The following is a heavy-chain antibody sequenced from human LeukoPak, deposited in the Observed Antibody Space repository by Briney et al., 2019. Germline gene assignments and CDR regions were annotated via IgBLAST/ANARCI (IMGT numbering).Heavy chain of an antibody. CDR3: ARGGGGGGLLWFGELIYYMDV. CDR2: ICYDGSNK. Sequence: GGSLRLSCAASGFTFSSYGMHWVRQAPGKGLEWVAVICYDGSNKYYADSVKGRFTISRDNSKNTLYLQINSLRTEDAAVYYCARGGGGGGLLWFGELIYYMDVWGKGTTVTVSS. D-gene: IGHD3-10*01. V-gene: IGHV3-33*01. J-gene: IGHJ6*03. CDR1: GFTFSSYG.